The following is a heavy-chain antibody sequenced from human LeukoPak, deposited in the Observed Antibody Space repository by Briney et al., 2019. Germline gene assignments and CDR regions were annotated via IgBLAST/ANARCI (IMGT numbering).Heavy chain of an antibody. J-gene: IGHJ4*02. CDR1: GFTFSSYG. V-gene: IGHV3-33*01. Sequence: QPGRSLRLSCAASGFTFSSYGMHWVRQAPGKGLEWVAVIWYDGGNKYYADSVKGRFTISRDNSKNTLYLQMNSLRAEDTAVYYCARDPNSSGWYLWAIDYWGQGTLVTVSS. CDR3: ARDPNSSGWYLWAIDY. D-gene: IGHD6-19*01. CDR2: IWYDGGNK.